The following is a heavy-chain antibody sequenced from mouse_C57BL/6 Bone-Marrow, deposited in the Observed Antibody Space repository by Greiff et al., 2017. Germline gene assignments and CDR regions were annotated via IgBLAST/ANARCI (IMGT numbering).Heavy chain of an antibody. Sequence: EVQGVESGGGLVKPGGSLKLSCAASGFTFSSYTMSWVRQTPEKRLEWVATISGGGGNTYYPDSVKGRFTISRDNAKNTLYLQMSSLRSEDTALYYCARRGTTVVAHFDYWGQGTTLTVSS. V-gene: IGHV5-9*01. CDR2: ISGGGGNT. D-gene: IGHD1-1*01. CDR3: ARRGTTVVAHFDY. CDR1: GFTFSSYT. J-gene: IGHJ2*01.